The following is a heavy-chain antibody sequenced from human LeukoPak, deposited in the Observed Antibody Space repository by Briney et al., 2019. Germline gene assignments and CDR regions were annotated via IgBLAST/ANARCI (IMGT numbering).Heavy chain of an antibody. CDR3: ARSDIVVVPAAIYYYYGMDV. Sequence: TGGSLRLSCAASGFTFSSYGMHWVRQAPGKGLEWVAVIWYDGSNKYYADSVKGRFTISRDNSKNTLYLQMNSLRAEDTAVYYCARSDIVVVPAAIYYYYGMDVWGQGTTVTVSS. J-gene: IGHJ6*02. CDR2: IWYDGSNK. D-gene: IGHD2-2*01. CDR1: GFTFSSYG. V-gene: IGHV3-33*01.